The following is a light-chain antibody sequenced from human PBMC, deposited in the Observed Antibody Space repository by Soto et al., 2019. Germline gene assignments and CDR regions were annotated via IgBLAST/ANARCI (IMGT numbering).Light chain of an antibody. Sequence: QSVLTRPPSASGTPGQRVTISCSGSSSNIGSNAVNWYQHLPGTAPKLLIYLNNQWPSGVPDRFSGSKSGTSASLAISGLQSEDEAVYYCATWDDSLNGPVFGGGTKLTVL. CDR1: SSNIGSNA. CDR2: LNN. V-gene: IGLV1-44*01. J-gene: IGLJ2*01. CDR3: ATWDDSLNGPV.